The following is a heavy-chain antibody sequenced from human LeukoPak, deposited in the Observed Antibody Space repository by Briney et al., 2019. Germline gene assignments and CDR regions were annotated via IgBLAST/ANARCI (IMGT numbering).Heavy chain of an antibody. CDR3: AADRKIVGTTGAYVF. Sequence: ASVKVSCKVPEYTLTELHMYWVRQTPGKGLEWMGGFGPDVSETIYAQNFQGRVTMTEDTTTDTAYMELSSLKSDDTAVYYCAADRKIVGTTGAYVFWGQGTLVTVSS. CDR1: EYTLTELH. J-gene: IGHJ4*02. D-gene: IGHD1-26*01. V-gene: IGHV1-24*01. CDR2: FGPDVSET.